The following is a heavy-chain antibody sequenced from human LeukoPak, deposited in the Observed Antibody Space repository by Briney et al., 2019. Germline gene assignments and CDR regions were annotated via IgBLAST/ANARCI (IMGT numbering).Heavy chain of an antibody. CDR2: VIPIVGIP. CDR3: ARGRGLSTTLDY. J-gene: IGHJ4*02. CDR1: GGTFSDYS. D-gene: IGHD1-1*01. V-gene: IGHV1-69*10. Sequence: SVKVSCKSSGGTFSDYSLSWVRQAPGQGLEWMGRVIPIVGIPNYAQAFQGRLTITADRYTGTAFMKLGSLRSEDTAVYFCARGRGLSTTLDYWGQGTMVTVSS.